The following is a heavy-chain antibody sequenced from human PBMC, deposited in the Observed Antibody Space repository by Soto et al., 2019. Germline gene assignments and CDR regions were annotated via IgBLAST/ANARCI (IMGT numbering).Heavy chain of an antibody. CDR1: GGTFSSYA. CDR2: IIPIFGTA. V-gene: IGHV1-69*01. J-gene: IGHJ6*02. D-gene: IGHD1-20*01. CDR3: AKERYNWNDSHRCYYGMDV. Sequence: QVQLVQSGAEVKKPGSSVKVSCKASGGTFSSYAISWVRQAPGQGLEWMGGIIPIFGTANYAQKFQGRVTITADESTSTAYMELSSLRSEDTAVYYCAKERYNWNDSHRCYYGMDVWGQGTTVTVSS.